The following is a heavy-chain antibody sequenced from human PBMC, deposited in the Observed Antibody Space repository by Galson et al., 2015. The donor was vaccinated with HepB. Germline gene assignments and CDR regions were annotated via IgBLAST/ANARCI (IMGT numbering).Heavy chain of an antibody. Sequence: TLSLTCTVSGGSISTYFWSWIRQPPGKTLEWIAFVHYSGSVDFNPSLKSRVTISVDTSKNQFSLTLSSVTAADTAVYFCARGQPVPASWYFDLWGRGTLVTVSS. J-gene: IGHJ2*01. V-gene: IGHV4-59*08. D-gene: IGHD2-21*02. CDR3: ARGQPVPASWYFDL. CDR2: VHYSGSV. CDR1: GGSISTYF.